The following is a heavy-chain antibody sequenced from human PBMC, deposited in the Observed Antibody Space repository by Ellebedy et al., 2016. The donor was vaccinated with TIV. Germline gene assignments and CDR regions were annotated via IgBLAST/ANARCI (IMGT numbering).Heavy chain of an antibody. Sequence: GESLKISCEASGFSFSTSSMGWVRQGPGKGLGWVADMNEDGSVKYYADSVKGRFTISRDNAKNFLYLQMNSLTAEDTAVYYCARDPHYGAVDYWGQGTLVTVSS. CDR2: MNEDGSVK. CDR1: GFSFSTSS. CDR3: ARDPHYGAVDY. D-gene: IGHD4-17*01. V-gene: IGHV3-7*03. J-gene: IGHJ4*02.